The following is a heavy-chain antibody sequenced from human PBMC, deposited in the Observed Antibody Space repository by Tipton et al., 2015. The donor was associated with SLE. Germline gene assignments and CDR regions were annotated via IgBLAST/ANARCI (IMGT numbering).Heavy chain of an antibody. V-gene: IGHV4-4*08. CDR3: AKNGGPATFAI. CDR1: GGSISSYY. D-gene: IGHD3-10*01. J-gene: IGHJ3*02. Sequence: TLSLTCTVSGGSISSYYWSWIRQSPGKGLEWIGYIYISGSTNYNPSLKSRVTMSVDTSKNQFSLKLSSVTASDTAIYYCAKNGGPATFAIWGQGTMVTVSS. CDR2: IYISGST.